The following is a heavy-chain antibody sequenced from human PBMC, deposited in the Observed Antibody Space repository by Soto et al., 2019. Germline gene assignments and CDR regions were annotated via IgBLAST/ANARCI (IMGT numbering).Heavy chain of an antibody. CDR1: GGSISSSSYY. J-gene: IGHJ5*02. Sequence: QLQLQESGPGLVKPSETLSLTCTVSGGSISSSSYYWGWIRQPPGKGLEWIGSIYYSGSTYYNPSLKSRCTISGDTSKNQFSLKLSSVTAADTAVYYCARLANDDFWSGSWVDWFDPWGQGTLVTVSS. CDR2: IYYSGST. V-gene: IGHV4-39*01. CDR3: ARLANDDFWSGSWVDWFDP. D-gene: IGHD3-3*01.